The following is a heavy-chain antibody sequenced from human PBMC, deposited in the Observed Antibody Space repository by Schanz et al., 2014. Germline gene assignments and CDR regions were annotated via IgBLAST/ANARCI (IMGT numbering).Heavy chain of an antibody. J-gene: IGHJ4*02. CDR1: GFTFSSYA. CDR2: IDGRGDTT. CDR3: AKDLAAVGVFDY. V-gene: IGHV3-23*04. Sequence: EVQLVESGGGLVKPGGSLRLSCTASGFTFSSYAMSWVRLAPGKGLDWVSSIDGRGDTTYYADSVKGRFTISRDNSKNTLDLQMSSLRADDTAVYYCAKDLAAVGVFDYWGQGSLVTVSP. D-gene: IGHD6-13*01.